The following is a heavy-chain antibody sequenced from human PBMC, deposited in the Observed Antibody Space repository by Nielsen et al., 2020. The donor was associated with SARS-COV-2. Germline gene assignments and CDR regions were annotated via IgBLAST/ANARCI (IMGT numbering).Heavy chain of an antibody. CDR3: ARAGLGAAHYYYYYYMDV. D-gene: IGHD2-15*01. CDR1: GGSFSGYY. V-gene: IGHV4-34*01. J-gene: IGHJ6*03. Sequence: GSLRLSCAVYGGSFSGYYWSWIRQPPGKGLEWIGEINHSGSTNYNPSLKSRVTISVDTSKNQFSLKLSSVTAADTAVYYCARAGLGAAHYYYYYYMDVWGKGTTVTVSS. CDR2: INHSGST.